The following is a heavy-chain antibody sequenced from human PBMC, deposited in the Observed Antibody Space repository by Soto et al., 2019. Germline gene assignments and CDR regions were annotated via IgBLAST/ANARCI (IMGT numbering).Heavy chain of an antibody. CDR3: TRDKGDKVAYGMDV. CDR1: GFTVSSCE. CDR2: INTGGVT. D-gene: IGHD3-16*01. Sequence: EVQLLESGGGLVQPGGSLRLSCTASGFTVSSCEMNWVRQAPGKGLEWVSYINTGGVTFYADSVKGRFTISRDNAQNSLLLQMNSLRAEDTAVYYCTRDKGDKVAYGMDVWGQGTTVTVSS. V-gene: IGHV3-48*03. J-gene: IGHJ6*02.